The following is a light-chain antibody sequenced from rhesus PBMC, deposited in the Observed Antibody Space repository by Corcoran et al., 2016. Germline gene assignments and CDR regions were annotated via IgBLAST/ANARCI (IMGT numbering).Light chain of an antibody. J-gene: IGLJ1*01. CDR3: SSYGGSPPYI. CDR1: SSDIGTYNY. Sequence: QAALTQPPSVSGSPGQSSTFACTGTSSDIGTYNYVSWYQQLPGRAPQVILYAVTKRPSGVCDRFSGSKSANTASLTISGLQPEDEAHYYCSSYGGSPPYIFGSGTRLTVV. V-gene: IGLV2-23*01. CDR2: AVT.